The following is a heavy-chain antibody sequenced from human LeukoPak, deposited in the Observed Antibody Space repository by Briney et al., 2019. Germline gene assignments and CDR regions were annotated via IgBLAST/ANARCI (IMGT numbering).Heavy chain of an antibody. CDR1: GFTFSSYG. D-gene: IGHD4-17*01. CDR3: ARCVTTDPMTAFDI. V-gene: IGHV3-33*01. Sequence: GGSLRLSCAASGFTFSSYGMHWVRQAPGKGLEWVAVIWYDGSNKYYADSVKGRFTISRDNSKNTLYLQMNSLRAEDTALYHCARCVTTDPMTAFDIWGQGTMVTVSS. CDR2: IWYDGSNK. J-gene: IGHJ3*02.